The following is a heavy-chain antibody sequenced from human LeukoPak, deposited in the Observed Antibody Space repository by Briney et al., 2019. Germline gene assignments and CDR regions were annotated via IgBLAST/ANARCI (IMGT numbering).Heavy chain of an antibody. J-gene: IGHJ2*01. CDR3: ARVGGDYWYFDL. CDR1: GGSISSYY. D-gene: IGHD2-21*01. Sequence: SETLSLTCTVSGGSISSYYWSWIRQPPGKGLEWIGYIYYSGSTNYNPSLKSRVTISVDTSKNQFSLKLSSVTAADTAVYYCARVGGDYWYFDLWGRGTLVTVSS. V-gene: IGHV4-59*01. CDR2: IYYSGST.